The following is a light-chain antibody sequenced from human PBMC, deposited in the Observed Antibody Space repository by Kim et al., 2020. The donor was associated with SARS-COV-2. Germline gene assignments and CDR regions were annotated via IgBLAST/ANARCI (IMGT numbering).Light chain of an antibody. CDR3: QQYGSSRT. J-gene: IGKJ1*01. CDR1: QGVRSRY. V-gene: IGKV3-20*01. Sequence: LSPRERATLSCSASQGVRSRYLAWYQQKPGQAPRLLIYDASSRATGIPDRFSGSGSGTDFTLTISRLEPEDFAVYYCQQYGSSRTFGQGTKVDIK. CDR2: DAS.